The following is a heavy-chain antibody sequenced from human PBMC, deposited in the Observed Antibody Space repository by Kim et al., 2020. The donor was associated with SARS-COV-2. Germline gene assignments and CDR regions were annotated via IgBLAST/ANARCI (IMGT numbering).Heavy chain of an antibody. D-gene: IGHD3-9*01. CDR1: GFTFSSYG. J-gene: IGHJ4*02. CDR3: ASILTGTLFDY. CDR2: ISYDGSNK. V-gene: IGHV3-33*05. Sequence: GGSLRLSCAASGFTFSSYGMHWVRQAPGKGLEWVAVISYDGSNKYYADSVKGRFTISRDNSKNTLYLQMNSLRAEDTAVYYCASILTGTLFDYWGQGTLVTVSS.